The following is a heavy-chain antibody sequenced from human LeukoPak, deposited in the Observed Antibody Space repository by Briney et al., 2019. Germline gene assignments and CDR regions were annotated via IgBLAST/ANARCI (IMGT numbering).Heavy chain of an antibody. CDR2: ISGSGGST. CDR3: ARDLDAHFDY. J-gene: IGHJ4*02. CDR1: GFTFSTYD. Sequence: GGSLRLSCAASGFTFSTYDMHWVRQATGKGLEWFSAISGSGGSTYYADSVKGRFTISRDNAKNSLYLQMNSLRAEDTAVYYCARDLDAHFDYWGQGTLVTVSS. V-gene: IGHV3-21*01.